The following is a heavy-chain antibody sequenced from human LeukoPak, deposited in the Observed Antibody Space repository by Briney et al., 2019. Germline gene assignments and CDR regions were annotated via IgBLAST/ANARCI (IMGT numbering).Heavy chain of an antibody. Sequence: ASVTVSCKASGYTFIGYYMHWVRQAPGQGLQWMGRINPNTGGTNYAQKFQGRVTMTRDTSISTAYMELSRLRSDDTAVYYCARVGRDYYDSSGYYSGAFDIWGQGTMVTVSS. CDR2: INPNTGGT. D-gene: IGHD3-22*01. J-gene: IGHJ3*02. CDR3: ARVGRDYYDSSGYYSGAFDI. CDR1: GYTFIGYY. V-gene: IGHV1-2*06.